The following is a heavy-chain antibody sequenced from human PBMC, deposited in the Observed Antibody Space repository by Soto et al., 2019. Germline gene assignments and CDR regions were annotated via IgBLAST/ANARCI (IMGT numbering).Heavy chain of an antibody. CDR3: ARHLGRQVFDY. V-gene: IGHV4-39*01. D-gene: IGHD3-16*01. CDR2: IYYSGST. CDR1: GGSISSSSYY. Sequence: SETLSLTCTVSGGSISSSSYYWGWIRQPPGKGLEWIGSIYYSGSTYYNPSLKSRVTISVDTSKNQFSLKLSSVTAADTAVYYCARHLGRQVFDYWGQGTLVTVSS. J-gene: IGHJ4*02.